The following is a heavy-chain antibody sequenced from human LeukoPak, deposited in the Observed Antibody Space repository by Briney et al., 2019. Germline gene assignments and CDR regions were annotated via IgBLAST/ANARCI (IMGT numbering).Heavy chain of an antibody. CDR1: GFTFSNYW. V-gene: IGHV3-74*01. D-gene: IGHD4-17*01. Sequence: GGSLRLSCAASGFTFSNYWMHWVRQAPGKGLVWVSRINSDGSSTTYADSVKGRFTISSDNAKNTLYLQMNSLRAEDTAVYYCARGVHATVTRFDSWGQGTLVPVSS. CDR3: ARGVHATVTRFDS. CDR2: INSDGSST. J-gene: IGHJ4*02.